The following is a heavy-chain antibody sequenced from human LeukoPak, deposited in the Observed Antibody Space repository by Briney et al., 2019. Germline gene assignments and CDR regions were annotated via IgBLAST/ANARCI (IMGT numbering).Heavy chain of an antibody. Sequence: PSETLPLTCTVSGGSISSYYWSWIRQPPGKGLEWIGYIYYSGSTNYNPSLKSRVTISVDTSKNQFSLKLSSVTAADTAVYYCARNSKWLSPDYWGQGTLVTVSS. D-gene: IGHD3-22*01. CDR1: GGSISSYY. CDR3: ARNSKWLSPDY. CDR2: IYYSGST. J-gene: IGHJ4*02. V-gene: IGHV4-59*01.